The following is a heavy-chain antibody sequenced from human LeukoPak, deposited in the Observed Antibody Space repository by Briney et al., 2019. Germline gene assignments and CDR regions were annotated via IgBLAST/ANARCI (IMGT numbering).Heavy chain of an antibody. J-gene: IGHJ4*02. CDR1: GFTFSTYA. D-gene: IGHD3-22*01. V-gene: IGHV3-23*01. Sequence: GGSLRLSCAASGFTFSTYAMSWVRQAPGKGLEWDSSISGSGYSTYYADSVEGRFTISRDNFKGTLFLQMISLRAEDTAVYSCAKYYYDSSGYYDAAPLDSWGQGTLVTVFS. CDR2: ISGSGYST. CDR3: AKYYYDSSGYYDAAPLDS.